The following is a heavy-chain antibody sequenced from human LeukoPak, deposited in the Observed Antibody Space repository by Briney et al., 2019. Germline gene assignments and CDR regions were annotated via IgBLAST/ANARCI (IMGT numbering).Heavy chain of an antibody. Sequence: GGSLSLSCAASGFTFSSYSMNWVRQAPGKWLEWVLSISSSSSYIYYADSVKGRFTISRDNAKNSLYLQMNSLRAEDTAVYYCAGAPYDSSGYYYYWGQGTLVTVSS. CDR3: AGAPYDSSGYYYY. D-gene: IGHD3-22*01. V-gene: IGHV3-21*01. J-gene: IGHJ4*02. CDR1: GFTFSSYS. CDR2: ISSSSSYI.